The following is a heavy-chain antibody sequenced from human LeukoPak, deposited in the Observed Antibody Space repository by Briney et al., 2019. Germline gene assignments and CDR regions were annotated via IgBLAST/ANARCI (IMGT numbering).Heavy chain of an antibody. Sequence: SETLSLTCTVSGGSISSYYWSWIRQPPGKGLEWIGYIYYSGSTNYNPSLKSRVTISVDTSKNQFSLKLSSVAAADTAVYYCARVIGYCSSTSCYRVYYGMDVWGQGTTVTVSS. CDR2: IYYSGST. CDR1: GGSISSYY. J-gene: IGHJ6*02. V-gene: IGHV4-59*01. D-gene: IGHD2-2*02. CDR3: ARVIGYCSSTSCYRVYYGMDV.